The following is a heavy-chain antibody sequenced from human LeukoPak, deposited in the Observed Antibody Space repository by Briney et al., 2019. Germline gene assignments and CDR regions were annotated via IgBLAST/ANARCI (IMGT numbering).Heavy chain of an antibody. D-gene: IGHD3-3*01. Sequence: GGSLRLSCAASGFTFSDHYMHWVRQAPGKGLEWVAVIWYDGSNKYYADSVKGRFTISRDNSKNTLYLQMNSLRAEDTAVYYCAKAPDYDFWSGYWRDYYYYGMDVWGQGTTVTVSS. CDR3: AKAPDYDFWSGYWRDYYYYGMDV. CDR2: IWYDGSNK. CDR1: GFTFSDHY. V-gene: IGHV3-33*06. J-gene: IGHJ6*02.